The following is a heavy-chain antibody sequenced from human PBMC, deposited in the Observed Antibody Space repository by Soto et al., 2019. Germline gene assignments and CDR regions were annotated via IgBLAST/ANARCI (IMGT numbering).Heavy chain of an antibody. D-gene: IGHD3-3*01. J-gene: IGHJ6*02. CDR2: INPNSGGT. V-gene: IGHV1-2*02. Sequence: QVQLVQSGAEVKKPGASVKVSCKASGYTFTGYYMHWVRQAPGQGLEWMGWINPNSGGTNYAQKLQGRVTMTTDTSTSTAYMELRSLRSDDTAVYYCARDGSPTIFLPNGMDVWGQGTTVTVSS. CDR1: GYTFTGYY. CDR3: ARDGSPTIFLPNGMDV.